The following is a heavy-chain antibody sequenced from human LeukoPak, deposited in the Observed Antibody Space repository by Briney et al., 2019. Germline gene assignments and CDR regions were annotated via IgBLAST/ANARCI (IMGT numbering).Heavy chain of an antibody. D-gene: IGHD2-2*01. J-gene: IGHJ4*02. CDR1: GGSISSSSYY. Sequence: NPSETLSLTCTVSGGSISSSSYYWGWIRQPPGKGLEWIGSIYYSGSTNYNPSLKSRVTISVDTSKNQFSLKLSSVTAADTAVYYCARRGIVVVPAALYYFDYWGQGTLVTVSS. V-gene: IGHV4-39*07. CDR3: ARRGIVVVPAALYYFDY. CDR2: IYYSGST.